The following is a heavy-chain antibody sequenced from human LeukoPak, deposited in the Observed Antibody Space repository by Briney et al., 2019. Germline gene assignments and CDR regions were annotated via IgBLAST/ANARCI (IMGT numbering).Heavy chain of an antibody. D-gene: IGHD4-11*01. Sequence: PGGSLRLSCAASGFTFSSYEMNRVRQAPGKGLEWVSYISSSGSTIYYADSVKGRFTISRDNAKNSLYLQMNSLRAEDTAVYYCARIRSNYRGYFDYWGQGTLVTVSS. J-gene: IGHJ4*02. CDR3: ARIRSNYRGYFDY. CDR2: ISSSGSTI. CDR1: GFTFSSYE. V-gene: IGHV3-48*03.